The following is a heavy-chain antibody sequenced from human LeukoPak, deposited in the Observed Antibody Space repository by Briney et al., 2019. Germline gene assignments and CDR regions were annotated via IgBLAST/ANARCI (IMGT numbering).Heavy chain of an antibody. Sequence: ASVKVSCKASGYTFTGYYMHWVRQAPGQRLGWMGWINPNSGGTNNAQKFQGRVTMTRETSISTAYMELGRVRSDNTAVYYCARVGITIFGVVRGYFDYWGQGTLVTVSS. CDR2: INPNSGGT. V-gene: IGHV1-2*02. J-gene: IGHJ4*02. CDR1: GYTFTGYY. D-gene: IGHD3-3*01. CDR3: ARVGITIFGVVRGYFDY.